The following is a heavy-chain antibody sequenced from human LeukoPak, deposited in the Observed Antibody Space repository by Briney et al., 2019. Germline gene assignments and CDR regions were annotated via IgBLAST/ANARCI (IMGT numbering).Heavy chain of an antibody. CDR1: GGSISSLY. CDR2: IYSSGST. D-gene: IGHD2-15*01. V-gene: IGHV4-59*01. J-gene: IGHJ4*02. CDR3: ARHLAVAATGFDY. Sequence: SETLSLTCTVSGGSISSLYWSWIRQPPGKGLEWIGYIYSSGSTKYNPSLKSRVTMSVDTSKNQFSLKLSSVTAADTAVYYCARHLAVAATGFDYWGQGILVTVSS.